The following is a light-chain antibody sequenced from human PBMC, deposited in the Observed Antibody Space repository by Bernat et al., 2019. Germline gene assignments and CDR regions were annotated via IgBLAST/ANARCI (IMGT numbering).Light chain of an antibody. CDR2: EVT. CDR1: SSDVGSYNL. CDR3: CSNVGRSTFV. J-gene: IGLJ2*01. Sequence: QSALTQPASVSGSPGQSITISCTGTSSDVGSYNLVSWYQQHPGKAPKLMIYEVTKRPSGVSNRFSGSKSGNTASLTISGLQAEDEADYYLCSNVGRSTFVFRGGTKLTGL. V-gene: IGLV2-23*02.